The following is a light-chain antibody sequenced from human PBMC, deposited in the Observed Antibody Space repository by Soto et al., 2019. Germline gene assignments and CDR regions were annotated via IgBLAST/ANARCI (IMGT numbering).Light chain of an antibody. V-gene: IGKV3-20*01. CDR1: QSVSSGY. J-gene: IGKJ2*01. Sequence: EIVLTQSPGTLSLSPGERATLSCRASQSVSSGYLAWYQQKPGQAPRLLIHDAANRAIGIPDRFCGSGSGTDFTLTISRLEPEDFAVYYCQQYGRSPYTFGQGTKLEIK. CDR2: DAA. CDR3: QQYGRSPYT.